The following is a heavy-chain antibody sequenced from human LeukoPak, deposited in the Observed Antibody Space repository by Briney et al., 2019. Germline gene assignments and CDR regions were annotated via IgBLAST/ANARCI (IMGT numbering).Heavy chain of an antibody. CDR1: GGSVSSGSYY. Sequence: SETLSLTCTVSGGSVSSGSYYWSWTRQPPGKGLEWIGYIYYSGSTNYNPSLKSRVTISIDTSKNQFSLKLSSVTAADTAVYYCARGGYYYDSSGYSPYWYWGQGTLVTVSS. J-gene: IGHJ4*02. CDR3: ARGGYYYDSSGYSPYWY. CDR2: IYYSGST. D-gene: IGHD3-22*01. V-gene: IGHV4-61*01.